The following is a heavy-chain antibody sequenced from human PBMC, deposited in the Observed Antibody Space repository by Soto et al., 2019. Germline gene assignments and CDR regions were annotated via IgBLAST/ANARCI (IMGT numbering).Heavy chain of an antibody. D-gene: IGHD1-26*01. CDR1: GGSMSSGGYS. CDR2: IYHSGST. V-gene: IGHV4-30-2*01. CDR3: ARESGAGATSWFDP. Sequence: SETLSLTCAVSGGSMSSGGYSWGWLRQAPGKGLEWIGYIYHSGSTSYNPSLKSRVAISVDRSKNQFSLKVNSVTAADTAVYFCARESGAGATSWFDPWGQGILVTVSS. J-gene: IGHJ5*02.